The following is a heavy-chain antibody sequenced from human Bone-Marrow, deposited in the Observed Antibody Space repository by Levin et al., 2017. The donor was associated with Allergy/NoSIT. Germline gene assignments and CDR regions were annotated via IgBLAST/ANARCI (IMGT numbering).Heavy chain of an antibody. CDR3: ARAPRFFNWFDP. CDR2: VYYSGSA. J-gene: IGHJ5*02. V-gene: IGHV4-59*01. CDR1: GGSIISDY. D-gene: IGHD3-3*01. Sequence: PSETLSLTCTVSGGSIISDYWSWIRQPPGKGLEWIGYVYYSGSAEYNPSLKSRVTISIDTSKNQFSLKMTSVTPADTAIYYCARAPRFFNWFDPWGQGTLVTVSS.